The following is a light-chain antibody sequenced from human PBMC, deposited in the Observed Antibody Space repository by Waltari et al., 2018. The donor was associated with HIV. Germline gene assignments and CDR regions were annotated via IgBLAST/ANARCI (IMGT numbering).Light chain of an antibody. V-gene: IGKV1-33*01. Sequence: DIQLTQSPSSLPASLGERVTITCQASQDTNSHLNCYQKKPGKAPRLLIYDVANLETGVPSRFSGSGLETHFTLTISPLQGEDLATYYCQQYYILPLTFGGGTKVDMK. CDR2: DVA. CDR1: QDTNSH. CDR3: QQYYILPLT. J-gene: IGKJ4*01.